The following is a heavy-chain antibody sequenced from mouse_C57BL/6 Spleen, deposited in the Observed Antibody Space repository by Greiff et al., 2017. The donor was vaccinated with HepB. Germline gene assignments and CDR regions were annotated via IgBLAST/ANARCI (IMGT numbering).Heavy chain of an antibody. V-gene: IGHV1-26*01. D-gene: IGHD1-1*01. J-gene: IGHJ1*03. Sequence: VQLQQSGPELVKPGASVKISCKASGYTFTDYYMNWVKQSHGKSLEWIGDINPNNGGTSYNQKFKGKATLTVDKSSSTAYMELRSLTSEDSAVYYCARREITTVVAPWYFDVWGTGTTVTVSS. CDR1: GYTFTDYY. CDR3: ARREITTVVAPWYFDV. CDR2: INPNNGGT.